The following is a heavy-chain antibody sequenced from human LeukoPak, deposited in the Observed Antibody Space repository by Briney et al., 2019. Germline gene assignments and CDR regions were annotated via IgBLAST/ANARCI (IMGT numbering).Heavy chain of an antibody. J-gene: IGHJ6*02. CDR3: AKDRAYYYYEMDV. Sequence: GGSLILSCAASGFTFSNYGMHWVRQAPGKGPEWVADLSYDGSKKYYADSVKGRFTISRDNSKNTLYLQMNSLRAEDTAVYYCAKDRAYYYYEMDVWGQGTTVTVSS. V-gene: IGHV3-30*18. CDR2: LSYDGSKK. CDR1: GFTFSNYG.